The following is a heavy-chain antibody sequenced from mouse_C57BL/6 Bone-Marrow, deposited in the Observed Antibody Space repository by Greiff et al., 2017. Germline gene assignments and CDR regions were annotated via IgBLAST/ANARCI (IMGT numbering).Heavy chain of an antibody. D-gene: IGHD1-1*01. CDR1: GFTFTSYW. CDR3: ERECCCYGPDWFAY. CDR2: IGPISGGT. J-gene: IGHJ3*01. V-gene: IGHV1-72*01. Sequence: QVQLLQPGADLVQPGASVKLSCKASGFTFTSYWMHWVRQTPGRGLEWIGIIGPISGGTKYNDKFKSQATLTGDKPSSTLYMQLSRLTSEDSADYYCERECCCYGPDWFAYWGQGTLVTVSA.